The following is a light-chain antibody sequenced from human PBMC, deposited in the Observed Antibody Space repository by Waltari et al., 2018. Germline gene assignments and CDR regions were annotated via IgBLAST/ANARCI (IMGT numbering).Light chain of an antibody. Sequence: DIQMTQSPSSLSASVGDRVTITCRASQTISRYLHWYQQKPGKAPKRLIYGASTLQSGVPSRFSGSGSGTEFTLTISSLQPDDFAIYYCQQSYSPLTWTFGQGTTVEIK. CDR3: QQSYSPLTWT. V-gene: IGKV1-39*01. CDR1: QTISRY. J-gene: IGKJ1*01. CDR2: GAS.